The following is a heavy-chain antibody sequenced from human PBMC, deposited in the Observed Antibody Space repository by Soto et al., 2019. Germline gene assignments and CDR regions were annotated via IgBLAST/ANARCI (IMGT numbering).Heavy chain of an antibody. V-gene: IGHV3-23*01. Sequence: EVQLLESGGGLVQPGGSLRLSCAASGFTFSDLSLTWVRQAPGKGTEWVSAISGSGRSIYYADSVKGRFTISRDNSKNTLFLQMNSLRAEDTAVYYCAKTVTFDSWGQGTLVTVSS. D-gene: IGHD4-17*01. CDR1: GFTFSDLS. CDR2: ISGSGRSI. J-gene: IGHJ4*02. CDR3: AKTVTFDS.